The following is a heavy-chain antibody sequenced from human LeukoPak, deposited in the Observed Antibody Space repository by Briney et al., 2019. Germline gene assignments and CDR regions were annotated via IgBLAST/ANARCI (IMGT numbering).Heavy chain of an antibody. CDR2: INPSGGST. CDR3: AKQKGYCSSTSCYSFTFDY. D-gene: IGHD2-2*01. V-gene: IGHV1-46*01. CDR1: GFTFTGYY. J-gene: IGHJ4*02. Sequence: ASVKVSCKASGFTFTGYYIHWVRQAPGQGLEWMGIINPSGGSTSYAQKFQGRVTMTRDTSTSTVYMELSSLRSEDTAVYYCAKQKGYCSSTSCYSFTFDYWGQGTLVTVSS.